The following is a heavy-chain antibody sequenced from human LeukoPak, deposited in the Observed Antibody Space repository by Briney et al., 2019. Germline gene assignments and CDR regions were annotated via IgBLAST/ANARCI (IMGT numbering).Heavy chain of an antibody. CDR3: VKESSGGTLNRFDP. CDR1: GFSFNTYA. Sequence: GGSLRLSCAASGFSFNTYAMSWVRQAPGKGLEWVSDISTSGGTTNYADSVKGRFTISRDNSKNTLYLQMNSLRAEDTAVYYCVKESSGGTLNRFDPWGQGTLVTVSS. J-gene: IGHJ5*02. D-gene: IGHD2-15*01. V-gene: IGHV3-23*01. CDR2: ISTSGGTT.